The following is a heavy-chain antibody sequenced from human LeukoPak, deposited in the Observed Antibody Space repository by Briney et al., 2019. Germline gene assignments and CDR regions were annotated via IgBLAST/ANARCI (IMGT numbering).Heavy chain of an antibody. V-gene: IGHV3-23*01. CDR2: IRGSGGST. J-gene: IGHJ4*02. CDR1: GFTFSSYA. Sequence: GGSLRLSCAASGFTFSSYAMSWVRQAPGKRLEWVSAIRGSGGSTYYADSVKGRFTISRDNSKNTLYLQMNSLRAEDTAVYYCAKATRQWLVDGGYFDYWGQGTLVTVSS. CDR3: AKATRQWLVDGGYFDY. D-gene: IGHD6-19*01.